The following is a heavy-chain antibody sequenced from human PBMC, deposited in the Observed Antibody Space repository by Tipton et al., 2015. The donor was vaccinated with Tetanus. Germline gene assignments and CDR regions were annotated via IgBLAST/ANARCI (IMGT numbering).Heavy chain of an antibody. V-gene: IGHV4-61*08. Sequence: TLSLTCTVSGGSLRGGDHYWSWIRQPPGKGLEWLAYISSSGSTNSNYSLKSRITISRDTSKNQFSLKLSSVTAADTAVYYCARIHDFWSGYFDFWGQGTLVTVSS. CDR3: ARIHDFWSGYFDF. CDR2: ISSSGST. CDR1: GGSLRGGDHY. D-gene: IGHD3-3*01. J-gene: IGHJ4*02.